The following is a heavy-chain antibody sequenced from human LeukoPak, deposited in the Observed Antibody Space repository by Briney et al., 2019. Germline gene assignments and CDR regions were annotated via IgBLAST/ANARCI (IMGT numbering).Heavy chain of an antibody. CDR2: INPSGGST. V-gene: IGHV1-46*01. J-gene: IGHJ4*02. CDR3: ATDLHGTAESVY. D-gene: IGHD1-1*01. CDR1: GHTFTSYY. Sequence: ASVKVSCKASGHTFTSYYMHWVRQAPGQGLEWMGIINPSGGSTSYAQKFQGRVTMTRDMSTSTVYMELSSLRSEDTAMYYCATDLHGTAESVYWGQGTLVTVSS.